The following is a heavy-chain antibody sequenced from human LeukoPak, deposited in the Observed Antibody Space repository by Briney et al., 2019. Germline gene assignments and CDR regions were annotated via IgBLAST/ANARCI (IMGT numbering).Heavy chain of an antibody. CDR2: IYPGDSDT. Sequence: GESLKISCKGSGYSFTSYWIGWVRQMPGKGLEWMGIIYPGDSDTRYGPSFQGQVTISADKSISTAYLQWSSLKASDTAMYYCARSLGGAYYYYYGMDVWGQGTTVTVSS. J-gene: IGHJ6*02. V-gene: IGHV5-51*01. CDR1: GYSFTSYW. D-gene: IGHD3-10*01. CDR3: ARSLGGAYYYYYGMDV.